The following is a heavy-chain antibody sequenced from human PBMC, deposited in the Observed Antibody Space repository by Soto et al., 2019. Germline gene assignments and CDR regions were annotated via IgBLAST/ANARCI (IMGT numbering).Heavy chain of an antibody. CDR3: ARHIRGLPYCGDDCYAWFDP. CDR2: IYYNGDT. Sequence: QLQLHESGPGLVRPSDTLSLTCSVSGGSISSSTYYWGWIRQSPGKGLEWIGTIYYNGDTHYNPSLESRVTISIDTSGNQFSLKMTSVTAADTAVYHCARHIRGLPYCGDDCYAWFDPWGQGTLVTVSS. V-gene: IGHV4-39*01. J-gene: IGHJ5*02. CDR1: GGSISSSTYY. D-gene: IGHD2-21*01.